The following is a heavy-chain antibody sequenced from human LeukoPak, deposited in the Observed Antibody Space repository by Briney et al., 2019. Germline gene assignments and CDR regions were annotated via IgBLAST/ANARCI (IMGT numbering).Heavy chain of an antibody. V-gene: IGHV4-4*07. CDR3: ARVSGVWGLGGMDV. J-gene: IGHJ6*02. CDR2: IYSSGST. D-gene: IGHD3-16*01. Sequence: SVTLSLTCTVSGGSISSYYWSWIRQPAGKGLEWMGRIYSSGSTNYNPSLKSRVTMSVDTSKNQFSLKLSSVTAADTAVYYCARVSGVWGLGGMDVWGQGTTVTVSS. CDR1: GGSISSYY.